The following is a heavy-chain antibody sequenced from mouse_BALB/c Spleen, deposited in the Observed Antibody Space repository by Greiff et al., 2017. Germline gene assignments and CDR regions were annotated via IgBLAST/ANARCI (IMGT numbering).Heavy chain of an antibody. V-gene: IGHV5-12-1*01. CDR3: ARAITTLYFDV. CDR2: ISSGGGST. CDR1: GFAFSSYD. D-gene: IGHD1-1*01. Sequence: EVMLVESGGGLVKPGGSLKLSCAASGFAFSSYDMSWVRQTPEKRLEWVAYISSGGGSTYYPDTVKGRFTISRDNAKNTLYLQMSSLKSEDTAMYYCARAITTLYFDVWGAGTTVTVSS. J-gene: IGHJ1*01.